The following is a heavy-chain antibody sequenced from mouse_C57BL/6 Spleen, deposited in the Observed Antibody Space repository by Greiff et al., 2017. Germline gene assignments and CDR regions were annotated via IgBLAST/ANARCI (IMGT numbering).Heavy chain of an antibody. CDR2: IAPSDSYT. J-gene: IGHJ1*03. CDR1: GYTFTSYW. D-gene: IGHD1-1*01. CDR3: ARRAYYYGSSHWYFDV. Sequence: QVQLQQPGAELVMPGASVKLSCKASGYTFTSYWMHWVKQRPGQGLEWIGEIAPSDSYTNYNQKFKGKSTLTVDKSSSTAYMQLSSLTSEDSAVYYCARRAYYYGSSHWYFDVWGTGTTVTVSS. V-gene: IGHV1-69*01.